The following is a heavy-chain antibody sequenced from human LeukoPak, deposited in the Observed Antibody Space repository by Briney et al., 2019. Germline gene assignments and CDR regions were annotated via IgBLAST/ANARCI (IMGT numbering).Heavy chain of an antibody. CDR2: INHSGST. CDR3: ARAPYVGPRVVVIQPVAFDI. V-gene: IGHV4-34*01. CDR1: GGSFSGYY. D-gene: IGHD2-21*01. J-gene: IGHJ3*02. Sequence: SETLSLTCAVYGGSFSGYYWSWIRQPPGKGLEWIGEINHSGSTNYNPSLKSRVTISVDTSKNQFSLKLSSVTAADTAVYYCARAPYVGPRVVVIQPVAFDIWGQGTMVTVSS.